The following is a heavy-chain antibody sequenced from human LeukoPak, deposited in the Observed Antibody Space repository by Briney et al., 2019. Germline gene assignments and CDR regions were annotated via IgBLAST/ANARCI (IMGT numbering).Heavy chain of an antibody. CDR3: ARDRYDSSGYPSDY. Sequence: ASLKVSCKPSGYTFTSYGISWVRQAPGQGLEWMGRINAYNGNTNYAQKLQGRVTMTTDTSTSTAYMELSSLRSDDTAVYYCARDRYDSSGYPSDYWGQGTLVTVSS. J-gene: IGHJ4*02. CDR2: INAYNGNT. D-gene: IGHD3-22*01. V-gene: IGHV1-18*01. CDR1: GYTFTSYG.